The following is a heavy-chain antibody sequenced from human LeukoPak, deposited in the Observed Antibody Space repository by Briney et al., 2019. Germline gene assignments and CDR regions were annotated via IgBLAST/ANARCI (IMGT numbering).Heavy chain of an antibody. V-gene: IGHV3-30*01. CDR2: ISYDGSNK. CDR3: ASLGTDYYDSSGYFDY. D-gene: IGHD3-22*01. Sequence: GRSLRLPCAASGFTFSSYAMHWVRQAPGKGLEWVAVISYDGSNKYYADSVKGRFTISRDNSKNTLYLQMNSLRAEDTAVYYCASLGTDYYDSSGYFDYWGQGTLVTVSS. J-gene: IGHJ4*02. CDR1: GFTFSSYA.